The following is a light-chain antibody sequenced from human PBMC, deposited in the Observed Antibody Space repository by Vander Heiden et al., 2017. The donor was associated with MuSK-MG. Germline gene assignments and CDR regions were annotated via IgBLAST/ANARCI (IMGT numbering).Light chain of an antibody. Sequence: DIQMTQSPSTLSASVGDRVTITCRASHTIGSWLAWYQQKPGKAPKLLVYAASSLETGVPSRFSGSESGTEFTLTISSRQPDDFAPYYCQQYSNTSSRTFGQGTKVEIK. V-gene: IGKV1-5*03. J-gene: IGKJ1*01. CDR1: HTIGSW. CDR3: QQYSNTSSRT. CDR2: AAS.